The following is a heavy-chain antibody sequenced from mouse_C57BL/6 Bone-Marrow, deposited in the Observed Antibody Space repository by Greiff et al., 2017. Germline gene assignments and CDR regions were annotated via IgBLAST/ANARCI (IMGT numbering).Heavy chain of an antibody. J-gene: IGHJ2*01. D-gene: IGHD1-1*02. V-gene: IGHV14-4*01. CDR3: TTGGYYPDY. CDR2: IDPENGDT. CDR1: GFNIKDDY. Sequence: EVKLVESGAELVRPGASVKLSCTASGFNIKDDYMHWVKQRPEQGLEWIGWIDPENGDTEYASKFQGKATITADTSSNTAYLQLSSLTSEDTAVYYCTTGGYYPDYWGQGTTRTVSS.